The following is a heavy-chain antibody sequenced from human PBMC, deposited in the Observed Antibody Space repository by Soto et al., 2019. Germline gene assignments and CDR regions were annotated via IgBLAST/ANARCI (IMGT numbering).Heavy chain of an antibody. CDR2: ISGSSSYI. V-gene: IGHV3-21*01. Sequence: EVQLMESGGGLVKPGGSLRLSCAASGFTFNTYSMKWVRQAPGKGLEWVSSISGSSSYIYYADSVKGRFTISRDNEKNSLYLQMNSLKAEDTAVYYCARSPGYSSGWYDWWGQGTLVTVSS. CDR1: GFTFNTYS. D-gene: IGHD6-19*01. J-gene: IGHJ4*02. CDR3: ARSPGYSSGWYDW.